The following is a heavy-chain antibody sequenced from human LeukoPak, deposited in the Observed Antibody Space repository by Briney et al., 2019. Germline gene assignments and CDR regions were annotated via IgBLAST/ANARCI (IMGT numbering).Heavy chain of an antibody. J-gene: IGHJ4*02. V-gene: IGHV4-59*12. CDR3: ARGHGVSHFFDY. Sequence: SETLSLTCTVSGGSISSYYWSWIRQPPGKGLEWIGYIYYSGSTNYNPSLKSRVTISVDTSKNQFSLKLSSVTAADTAVYYCARGHGVSHFFDYWGQGTLVTVSS. D-gene: IGHD2-8*01. CDR1: GGSISSYY. CDR2: IYYSGST.